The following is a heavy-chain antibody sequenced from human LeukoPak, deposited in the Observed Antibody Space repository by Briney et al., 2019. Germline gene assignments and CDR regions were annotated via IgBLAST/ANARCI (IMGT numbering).Heavy chain of an antibody. CDR2: IKQDGSEK. V-gene: IGHV3-7*01. D-gene: IGHD3-3*01. CDR3: ARDLRSGYDFWSGYYYYFDY. Sequence: GGSLRLSCAASGFTFSSYWMSWVHQAPGKGLEWVANIKQDGSEKYYVDSVKGRFTISRDNAKNSLYLQMNSLRAEDTAVYYCARDLRSGYDFWSGYYYYFDYWGQGTLVTVSS. J-gene: IGHJ4*02. CDR1: GFTFSSYW.